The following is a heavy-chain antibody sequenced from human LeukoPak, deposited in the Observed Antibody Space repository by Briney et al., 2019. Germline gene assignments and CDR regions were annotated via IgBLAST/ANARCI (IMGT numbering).Heavy chain of an antibody. CDR1: GYTFTGYY. D-gene: IGHD3-9*01. V-gene: IGHV1-2*02. J-gene: IGHJ4*02. CDR3: ARTSRTLAGYYYSLGY. CDR2: INPNSGGT. Sequence: GASVKGSCKASGYTFTGYYMHWVRQAPGQGLEWMGWINPNSGGTNYAQKFQGRVTMTRDTSISTAYMELSRLRSDDTAVYYCARTSRTLAGYYYSLGYWGQGTLVTVSS.